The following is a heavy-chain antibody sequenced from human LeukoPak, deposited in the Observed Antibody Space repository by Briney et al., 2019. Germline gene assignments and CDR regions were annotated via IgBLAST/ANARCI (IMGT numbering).Heavy chain of an antibody. J-gene: IGHJ5*02. V-gene: IGHV4-38-2*02. D-gene: IGHD5-12*01. CDR2: INHSGTT. Sequence: SETLSLTCTVSNYSISTAYSWGWIRQPPGKGLEWIGNINHSGTTYSNPSLKSRVTISVDTSRNQFSLRLTSVTAADTAVYYCARDGYSGRFDPWGQGTLVTVSS. CDR1: NYSISTAYS. CDR3: ARDGYSGRFDP.